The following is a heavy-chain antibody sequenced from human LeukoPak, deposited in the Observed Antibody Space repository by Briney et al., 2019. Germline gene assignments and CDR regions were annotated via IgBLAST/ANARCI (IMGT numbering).Heavy chain of an antibody. J-gene: IGHJ4*02. CDR3: ARVRFLEWTFLYFDY. Sequence: GGSLRLSCAASGFTFSSYAMSWVRQAPGKGLEWVANIKQDGSEKYYVDSVKGRFTISRDNAKNSLYLQMNSLRAEDTAVYYCARVRFLEWTFLYFDYWGQGTLVTVSS. V-gene: IGHV3-7*01. D-gene: IGHD3-3*01. CDR1: GFTFSSYA. CDR2: IKQDGSEK.